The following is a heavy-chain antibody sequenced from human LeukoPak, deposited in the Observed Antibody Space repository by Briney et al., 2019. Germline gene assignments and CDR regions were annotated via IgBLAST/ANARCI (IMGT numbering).Heavy chain of an antibody. V-gene: IGHV3-30*03. Sequence: GGSLRLSCAASGFTFSSYGMHWVRQAPGKELEWVAVISYDGSNKYYADSVKGRFTLSRDNSKNTLYLQMNSLRAEDTAVYYCARGAYYYDSSGYYFDYWGRGTLVTVSS. CDR3: ARGAYYYDSSGYYFDY. D-gene: IGHD3-22*01. CDR2: ISYDGSNK. J-gene: IGHJ4*02. CDR1: GFTFSSYG.